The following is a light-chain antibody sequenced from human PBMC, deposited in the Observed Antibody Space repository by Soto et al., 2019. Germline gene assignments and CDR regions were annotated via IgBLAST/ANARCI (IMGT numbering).Light chain of an antibody. CDR2: AAS. CDR1: QGISSY. Sequence: DIQLTQSPSFLSASVGDRVTITCRASQGISSYLAWYQQKPGKAPKLLIYAASTLQSGVPSRFSGSGSETEFTLPISSLQPEDFATYYCQQLNSYPQNTFGQGTKLEIK. J-gene: IGKJ2*01. V-gene: IGKV1-9*01. CDR3: QQLNSYPQNT.